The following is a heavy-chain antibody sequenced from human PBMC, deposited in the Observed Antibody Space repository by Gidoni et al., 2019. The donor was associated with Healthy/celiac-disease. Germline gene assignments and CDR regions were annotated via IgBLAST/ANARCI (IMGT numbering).Heavy chain of an antibody. Sequence: EVQLVESGGGLVKPGGSLRLSCAASGFTFSSYSMNWVRKAPGKGLEWVSSISSSSSYIYYADSVKGRFTISRDNAKNSLYLQMNSLRAEDTAVYYCARDAQTLLDDAFDIWGQGTMVTVSS. J-gene: IGHJ3*02. V-gene: IGHV3-21*01. CDR1: GFTFSSYS. CDR2: ISSSSSYI. CDR3: ARDAQTLLDDAFDI.